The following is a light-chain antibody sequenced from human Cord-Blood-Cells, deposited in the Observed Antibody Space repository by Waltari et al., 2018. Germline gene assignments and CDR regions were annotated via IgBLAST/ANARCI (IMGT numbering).Light chain of an antibody. CDR1: SRAVGGYNY. J-gene: IGLJ2*01. V-gene: IGLV2-11*01. Sequence: QSALTQPRSVSGSPGQSVTISCTGTSRAVGGYNYVSWYQRHPGKAPKLMIYDVSKRPSGVPDRFSGSKSGNTASLTISGLQAEDEADYYCCSYAGSVVFGGGTKLTVL. CDR2: DVS. CDR3: CSYAGSVV.